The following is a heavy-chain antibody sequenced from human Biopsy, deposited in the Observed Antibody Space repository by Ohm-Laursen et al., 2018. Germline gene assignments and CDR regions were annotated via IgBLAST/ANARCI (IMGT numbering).Heavy chain of an antibody. J-gene: IGHJ6*02. D-gene: IGHD2/OR15-2a*01. Sequence: VTLSLTCIVSGGFISSDYWSWIRQTPGKGLEWIGYIYYSGSTNYNPSLKSRVTISVDTSKNQFSLRLNSVTAADTAVYYCARATNSTGWPYYYFYGMDVWGQGTTVTVSS. CDR3: ARATNSTGWPYYYFYGMDV. V-gene: IGHV4-59*01. CDR1: GGFISSDY. CDR2: IYYSGST.